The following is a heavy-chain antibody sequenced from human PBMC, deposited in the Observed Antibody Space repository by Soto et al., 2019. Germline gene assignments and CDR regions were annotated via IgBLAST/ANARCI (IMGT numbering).Heavy chain of an antibody. J-gene: IGHJ4*02. V-gene: IGHV4-59*01. CDR1: GGTISSYY. D-gene: IGHD3-22*01. Sequence: SETLSLTCTVSGGTISSYYWSWIRQPPGKGLEWIGYIYFSGSTNYNPSLKSRVTISVDKSKNQFSLKLSSVTAADTAVYYCARDGYYFVRSGYERVYYFDYWGQGTRVTVSA. CDR3: ARDGYYFVRSGYERVYYFDY. CDR2: IYFSGST.